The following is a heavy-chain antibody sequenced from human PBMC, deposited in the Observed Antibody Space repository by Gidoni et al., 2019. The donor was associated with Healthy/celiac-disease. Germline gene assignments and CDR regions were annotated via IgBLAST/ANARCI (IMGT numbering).Heavy chain of an antibody. CDR2: IIPIFGTA. Sequence: QVQLVQSGAEVKKPGSSVKVSCKASGGTFSSYAISWVRQAPGQGLEWMGGIIPIFGTANYAQKFQGRVTITADESTSTAYMELSSLRSEDTAVYYCAREDIVVVPAAIPYSPFDYWGQGTLVTVSS. V-gene: IGHV1-69*01. J-gene: IGHJ4*02. D-gene: IGHD2-2*02. CDR3: AREDIVVVPAAIPYSPFDY. CDR1: GGTFSSYA.